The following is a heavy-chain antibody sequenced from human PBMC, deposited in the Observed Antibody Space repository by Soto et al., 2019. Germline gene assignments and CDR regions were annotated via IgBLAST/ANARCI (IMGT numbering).Heavy chain of an antibody. CDR2: ISSSSSYI. CDR1: GFTFSGYN. CDR3: ARERGYSYGYEDY. Sequence: GGSLRLSCAASGFTFSGYNMNWVRQAPGKGLEWVSSISSSSSYIYYADSVKGRFTISRDNAKNSLYLQMNSLRAEDTAVYYCARERGYSYGYEDYWGQGTLVTVSS. J-gene: IGHJ4*02. D-gene: IGHD5-18*01. V-gene: IGHV3-21*01.